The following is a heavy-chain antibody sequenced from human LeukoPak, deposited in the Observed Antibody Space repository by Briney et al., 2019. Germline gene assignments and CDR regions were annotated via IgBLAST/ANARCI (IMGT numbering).Heavy chain of an antibody. D-gene: IGHD2-2*02. J-gene: IGHJ5*02. V-gene: IGHV4-59*01. Sequence: PSETLSLTCTVSGGSISSYYWSWIRQPPGKGLEWIGYIYYSGNTNYNPSLKSRVTISVDTSKNQFSLKLSSVTAADTAVYYCARDLGCSSTSCYTEGWFDPWGQGTLVTVSS. CDR2: IYYSGNT. CDR3: ARDLGCSSTSCYTEGWFDP. CDR1: GGSISSYY.